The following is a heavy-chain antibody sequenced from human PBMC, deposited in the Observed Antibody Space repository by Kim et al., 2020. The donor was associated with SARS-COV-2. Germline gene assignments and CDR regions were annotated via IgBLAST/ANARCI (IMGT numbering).Heavy chain of an antibody. Sequence: GGSLRLSCAASGFTFSSYWMHWVRQAPGKGLVWVSRINSDGSSTSYADSVKGRFTISRDNGKNTLYLQMNSLRAEDTAVYYCARVGGYSYLGQYYYYYYGWDVWGQGTTVTVSS. V-gene: IGHV3-74*01. J-gene: IGHJ6*02. CDR2: INSDGSST. D-gene: IGHD5-18*01. CDR1: GFTFSSYW. CDR3: ARVGGYSYLGQYYYYYYGWDV.